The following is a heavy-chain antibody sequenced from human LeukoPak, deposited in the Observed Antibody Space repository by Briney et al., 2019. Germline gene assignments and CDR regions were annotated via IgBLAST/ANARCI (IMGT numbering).Heavy chain of an antibody. J-gene: IGHJ4*02. CDR3: ARDRTRDGYNQGRVFDY. CDR2: ISYDGSNK. CDR1: GFTFSSYA. D-gene: IGHD5-24*01. V-gene: IGHV3-30-3*01. Sequence: GGSLRLSCTASGFTFSSYAMHWVRQAPGKGLEWVAVISYDGSNKYYADSVKGRFTISRDNSKNTLFLQMNSLRGEDTAVYYCARDRTRDGYNQGRVFDYWGQGTLVTVSS.